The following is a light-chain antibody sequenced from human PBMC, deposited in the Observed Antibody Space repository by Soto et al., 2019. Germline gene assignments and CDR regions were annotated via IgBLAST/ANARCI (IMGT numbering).Light chain of an antibody. CDR1: SRDVGAYYY. Sequence: QSALTQPASVSGSPGQSITISCTGTSRDVGAYYYVSWYRQHPGKAPKLLIYEVTNRPSGVSNRFSGSKSGNTASLTISGLQAEDEADYYCTSYTNVLTYVFGPGTKVTVL. V-gene: IGLV2-14*01. CDR3: TSYTNVLTYV. J-gene: IGLJ1*01. CDR2: EVT.